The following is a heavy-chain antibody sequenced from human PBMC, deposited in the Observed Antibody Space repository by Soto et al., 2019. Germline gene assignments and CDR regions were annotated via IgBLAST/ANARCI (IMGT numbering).Heavy chain of an antibody. Sequence: ASVKVSCKASGYTFTSYDINWVRQATGQGLERMGWMNPNSGNTGYAQKFQGRVTMTRNTSISTAYMELSRLRSEDTAVYYCARLLKHRYYYYYYMDVWGKGNTATVSS. CDR3: ARLLKHRYYYYYYMDV. J-gene: IGHJ6*03. CDR1: GYTFTSYD. CDR2: MNPNSGNT. V-gene: IGHV1-8*01.